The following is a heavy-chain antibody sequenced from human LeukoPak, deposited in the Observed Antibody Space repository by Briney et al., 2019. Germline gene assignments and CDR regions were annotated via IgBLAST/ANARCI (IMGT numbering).Heavy chain of an antibody. Sequence: GGSLRLSCTTSKFNFNSYGMSWVRQAPGKGPEWVSSISGSGGSTQYAASVQGRFTISRDNSKNTLYLQMNSLRAEDTAVYYCAKDPNGDYIGTFDIWGQGTMVTVSS. CDR2: ISGSGGST. CDR1: KFNFNSYG. J-gene: IGHJ3*02. D-gene: IGHD4-17*01. CDR3: AKDPNGDYIGTFDI. V-gene: IGHV3-23*01.